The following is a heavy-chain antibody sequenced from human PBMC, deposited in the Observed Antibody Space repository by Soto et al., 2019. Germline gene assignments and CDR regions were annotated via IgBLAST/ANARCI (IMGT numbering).Heavy chain of an antibody. J-gene: IGHJ3*02. CDR3: GKRLGGFSEGAFDI. CDR2: INTGGDTT. Sequence: EGQLLQSGGGLVQPGGSLRLSCAASGFTFRSHEMSWVRQVPGKGPEWVSTINTGGDTTYYPDSVKGRFTISRDNFRNTLELQMTSLRAEDTAVYFCGKRLGGFSEGAFDIWGQGTMVTVSS. CDR1: GFTFRSHE. D-gene: IGHD3-16*01. V-gene: IGHV3-23*01.